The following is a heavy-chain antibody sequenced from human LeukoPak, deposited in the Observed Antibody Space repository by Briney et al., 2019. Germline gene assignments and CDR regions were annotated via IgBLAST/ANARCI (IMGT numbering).Heavy chain of an antibody. Sequence: ASVKVSCTASGYSFTSFGISWVRQAPGQGLEWMGWSSAYNGNTDYVQKFQGRVTMTTDTSTSTAYMELRSLRSDDTAVYYCARDDPIGSYCYWGQGTLVTVSS. V-gene: IGHV1-18*01. CDR3: ARDDPIGSYCY. J-gene: IGHJ4*02. CDR1: GYSFTSFG. CDR2: SSAYNGNT. D-gene: IGHD1-26*01.